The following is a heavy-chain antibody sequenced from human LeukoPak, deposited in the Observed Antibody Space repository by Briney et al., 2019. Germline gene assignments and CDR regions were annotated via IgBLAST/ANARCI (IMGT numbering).Heavy chain of an antibody. D-gene: IGHD3-3*01. J-gene: IGHJ4*02. Sequence: SAPLSLPCTVSGGSISSYYWSWIRQPPGKGLEWIGYIYYSGSTNYNPSLKSRVTISVDTSKNQFSLKLSSVTAADTAVYYCARDKSGVFDYWGQGTLVTVSS. V-gene: IGHV4-59*01. CDR3: ARDKSGVFDY. CDR2: IYYSGST. CDR1: GGSISSYY.